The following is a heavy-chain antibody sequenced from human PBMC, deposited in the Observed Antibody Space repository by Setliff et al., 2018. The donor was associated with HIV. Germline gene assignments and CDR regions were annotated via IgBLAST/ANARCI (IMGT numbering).Heavy chain of an antibody. D-gene: IGHD3-3*01. CDR2: INPKSGDT. V-gene: IGHV1-2*02. CDR3: ARGGGDSGSYNFWSAYSHYHYLDV. J-gene: IGHJ6*03. CDR1: GGTFSNNG. Sequence: ASVKVSCKASGGTFSNNGVSWVRQAPGQGLEWMGWINPKSGDTNYARKFLGRVTLTRDTSTNTTYMELNRLTSDDTAVYYCARGGGDSGSYNFWSAYSHYHYLDVWGKGTTVTVSS.